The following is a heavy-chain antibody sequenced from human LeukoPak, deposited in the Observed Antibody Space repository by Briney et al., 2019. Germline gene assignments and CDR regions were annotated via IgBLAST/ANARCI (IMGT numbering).Heavy chain of an antibody. CDR1: GDSVSSNSAA. D-gene: IGHD6-19*01. CDR3: ARDTGSGWSSEYYFDY. Sequence: SQTLSLTCAISGDSVSSNSAAWNWIRQSPSRGLEWPGRTYYRSKWYSDYAVSVKSRITINPDTSKNQFSLQLNSVTPEDTAVYYCARDTGSGWSSEYYFDYWGQGTLVTVSS. J-gene: IGHJ4*02. V-gene: IGHV6-1*01. CDR2: TYYRSKWYS.